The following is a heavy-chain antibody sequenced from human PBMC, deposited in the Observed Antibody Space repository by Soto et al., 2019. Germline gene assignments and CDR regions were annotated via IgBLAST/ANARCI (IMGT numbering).Heavy chain of an antibody. CDR3: ARDPIYNYYDSSGPSFFDY. Sequence: GGSLRLSCAASGFTFSSYSMNWVRQAPGKGLEWVSYISSSSSTIYYADSVKGRFTISRDNAKNSLYLQMNSLRDEDTAVYYCARDPIYNYYDSSGPSFFDYWGQGTLVTVSS. CDR2: ISSSSSTI. V-gene: IGHV3-48*02. D-gene: IGHD3-22*01. CDR1: GFTFSSYS. J-gene: IGHJ4*02.